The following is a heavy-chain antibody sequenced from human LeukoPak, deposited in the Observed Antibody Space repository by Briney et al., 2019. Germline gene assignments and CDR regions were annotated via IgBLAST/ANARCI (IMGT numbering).Heavy chain of an antibody. V-gene: IGHV1-24*01. Sequence: EASVHVSRKVSGYTLTELYMHWVRQAPGKGHEWMGGFDPEDGETIYAQKFQGRVTMTEDTSTDIAYMELSSLRSEDTAVYYCATRAVAAAGADYWGQGTLVTVSS. CDR2: FDPEDGET. CDR3: ATRAVAAAGADY. D-gene: IGHD6-13*01. CDR1: GYTLTELY. J-gene: IGHJ4*02.